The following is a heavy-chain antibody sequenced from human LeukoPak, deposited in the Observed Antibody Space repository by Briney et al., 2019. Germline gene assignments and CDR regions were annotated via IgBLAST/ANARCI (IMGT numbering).Heavy chain of an antibody. V-gene: IGHV3-43*01. Sequence: GGSLRLSCAASGFTFDDYTMHWVRQAPGKGLEWVSLISWDGGSTYYADSVKGRFTISRGNSKNSLYLQMNSLRTEDTALYYCAKDMGRIAAAGWTGFDYWGQGTLVTVSS. D-gene: IGHD6-13*01. CDR1: GFTFDDYT. J-gene: IGHJ4*02. CDR2: ISWDGGST. CDR3: AKDMGRIAAAGWTGFDY.